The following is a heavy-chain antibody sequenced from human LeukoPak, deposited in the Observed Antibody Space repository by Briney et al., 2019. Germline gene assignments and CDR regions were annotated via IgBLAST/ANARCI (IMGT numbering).Heavy chain of an antibody. Sequence: ASVKVSCKASGYTFTSYAIHWVRQAPGQRLEWMGIINPSGGSTSYAQKFQGRVTMTRDTSTSTVYMELSSLRSDDTAVYYCATTGYSSGWYMPRGYYFDYWGQGTLVTVSS. D-gene: IGHD6-19*01. CDR1: GYTFTSYA. CDR2: INPSGGST. J-gene: IGHJ4*02. CDR3: ATTGYSSGWYMPRGYYFDY. V-gene: IGHV1-46*01.